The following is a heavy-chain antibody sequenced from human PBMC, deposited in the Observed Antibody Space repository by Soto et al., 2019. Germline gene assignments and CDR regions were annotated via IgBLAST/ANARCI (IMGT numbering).Heavy chain of an antibody. J-gene: IGHJ5*02. Sequence: SETLCLTCTVSGGALSDYYWSWIRQSAGKGLEWIGRIYSSGVTNYNPSFQSRVIMSVDTSNNQFSLRLSSVTAADTAVYYCARHWPEHGFDPWGQGTLVTVSS. CDR2: IYSSGVT. CDR1: GGALSDYY. V-gene: IGHV4-4*07. CDR3: ARHWPEHGFDP.